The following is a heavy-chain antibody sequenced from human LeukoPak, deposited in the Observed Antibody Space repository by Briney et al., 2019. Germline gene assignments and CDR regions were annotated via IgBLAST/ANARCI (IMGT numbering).Heavy chain of an antibody. V-gene: IGHV3-30*03. CDR3: ARGRGSWYGVYFDY. D-gene: IGHD6-13*01. J-gene: IGHJ4*02. CDR1: GFTFSNCG. Sequence: GGSLRLSCAASGFTFSNCGMHWVRQAPGKGLEWMAVISYDGNNKVYADSVKGRFTISRDNSKNTLYLQMNSLRAEDTAVYYCARGRGSWYGVYFDYWGQGTLVTVSS. CDR2: ISYDGNNK.